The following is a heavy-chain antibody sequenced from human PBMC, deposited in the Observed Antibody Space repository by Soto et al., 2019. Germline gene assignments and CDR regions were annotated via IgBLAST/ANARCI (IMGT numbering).Heavy chain of an antibody. J-gene: IGHJ4*02. CDR3: ARGRIAARRTLDY. D-gene: IGHD6-6*01. Sequence: QVYLVESGGGVVQPGRSLRLSCEASAFTFSNYAMHWVRQAPGRGLEWVALIWSDGSNEHYADSLKGRFTISRDNSKNTVYLQMNSLTADDTAVYYCARGRIAARRTLDYWGQGTLVTVSS. CDR1: AFTFSNYA. V-gene: IGHV3-33*01. CDR2: IWSDGSNE.